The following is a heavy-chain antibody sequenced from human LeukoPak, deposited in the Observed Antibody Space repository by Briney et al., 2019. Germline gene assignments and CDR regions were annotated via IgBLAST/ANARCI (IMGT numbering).Heavy chain of an antibody. CDR3: ARGVYAMDV. CDR2: IKEDGSEK. V-gene: IGHV3-7*05. J-gene: IGHJ6*02. D-gene: IGHD3-10*01. Sequence: GGSLRLSCAASGFTFSVSWMTWVRQAPGKGLEWVAYIKEDGSEKYYMDSVKGRFTISRDNAKNSLYLQMSSLRVEDTAVFYCARGVYAMDVWGQGTTVTVS. CDR1: GFTFSVSW.